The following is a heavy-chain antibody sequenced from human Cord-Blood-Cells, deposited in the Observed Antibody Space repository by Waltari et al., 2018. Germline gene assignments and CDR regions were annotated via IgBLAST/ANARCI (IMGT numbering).Heavy chain of an antibody. CDR2: IYYSGIT. Sequence: QLQLQESGPGLVKPSETLSLTCTVSGGSIRSSRYYWGWIRQPPGKGLEWIGSIYYSGITYYNPSLKSRVTISVDTSKNQFSLKLSSVTAADTAVYYCARQTGWELFDYWGQGTLVTVSS. CDR3: ARQTGWELFDY. V-gene: IGHV4-39*01. J-gene: IGHJ4*02. D-gene: IGHD1-26*01. CDR1: GGSIRSSRYY.